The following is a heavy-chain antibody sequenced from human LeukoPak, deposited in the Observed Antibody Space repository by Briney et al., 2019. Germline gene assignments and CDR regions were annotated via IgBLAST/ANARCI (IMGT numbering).Heavy chain of an antibody. J-gene: IGHJ4*02. V-gene: IGHV4-59*08. CDR3: ARGSDSSGYPDY. Sequence: SETLSLTCTVSGGSISSYYWSWIRQPPGKGLEWIGYIYYSGSTYYNPSLKSRVTISVDTSKNQFSLKLSSVTAADTAVYYCARGSDSSGYPDYWGQGTPVTVSS. CDR2: IYYSGST. D-gene: IGHD3-22*01. CDR1: GGSISSYY.